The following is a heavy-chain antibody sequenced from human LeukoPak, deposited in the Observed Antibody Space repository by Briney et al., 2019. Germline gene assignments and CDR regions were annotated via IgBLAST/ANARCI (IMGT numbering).Heavy chain of an antibody. J-gene: IGHJ4*02. D-gene: IGHD2-15*01. CDR1: GGTFSSYA. CDR2: IIPIFGTA. V-gene: IGHV1-69*05. CDR3: ARNEEWWSPFDY. Sequence: KVSCKASGGTFSSYAISWVRQAPGQGLEWMGRIIPIFGTANYAQKFQGRVTITTDESTSTAYMELSSLRSEDTAVYYCARNEEWWSPFDYWGQGTLVTVSS.